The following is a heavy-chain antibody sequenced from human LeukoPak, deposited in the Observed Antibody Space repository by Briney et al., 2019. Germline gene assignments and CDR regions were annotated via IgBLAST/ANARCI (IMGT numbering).Heavy chain of an antibody. CDR2: IYYSGST. J-gene: IGHJ4*02. CDR1: GGSISSYF. Sequence: SETLSLTCTVSGGSISSYFWSWIRQPPGKGLEWFGYIYYSGSTNYNPSLKSRVTISVDTSKNQFSLKLSSVTAADTAVYYCARDEGGTFDYWGQGTLVTVSS. CDR3: ARDEGGTFDY. V-gene: IGHV4-59*01. D-gene: IGHD3-16*01.